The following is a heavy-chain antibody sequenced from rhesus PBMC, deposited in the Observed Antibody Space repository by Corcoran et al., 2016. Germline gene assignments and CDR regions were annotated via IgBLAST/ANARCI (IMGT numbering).Heavy chain of an antibody. J-gene: IGHJ4*01. CDR1: GYSISSGYG. D-gene: IGHD2-21*01. Sequence: QVQLQESGPGLVKPSETLSLTCAVSGYSISSGYGWSWLRQPPGKGLGGMGYIGGSSGSTNYNPSLKSRVTISKATSKNQFSLKLSSVTAADTAVYYCARGRKYCTGSGCPEYYFDYWGQGVVITVSS. CDR3: ARGRKYCTGSGCPEYYFDY. CDR2: IGGSSGST. V-gene: IGHV4-127*01.